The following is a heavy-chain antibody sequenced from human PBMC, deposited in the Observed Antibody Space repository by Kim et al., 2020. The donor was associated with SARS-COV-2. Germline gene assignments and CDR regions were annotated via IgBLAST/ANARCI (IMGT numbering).Heavy chain of an antibody. J-gene: IGHJ4*02. CDR2: ISGSGETT. Sequence: GGSLRLSCSASGFTFSNYAMTWVRQAPGKGLEWVSAISGSGETTYYADSIKGRFTISRDNSKNTLYLQVNSLRADDTALYYCATYEGGSGSPPIDFWGQGTLVTVSS. V-gene: IGHV3-23*01. CDR3: ATYEGGSGSPPIDF. D-gene: IGHD3-10*01. CDR1: GFTFSNYA.